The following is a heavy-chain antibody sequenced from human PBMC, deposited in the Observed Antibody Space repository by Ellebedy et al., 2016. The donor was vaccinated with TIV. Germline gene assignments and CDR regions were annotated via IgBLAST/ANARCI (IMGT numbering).Heavy chain of an antibody. CDR2: TSYDGNNK. CDR3: AKDYFSSNWNQPGQ. Sequence: GESLKISCAASGFTFTTYGMHWVRQAPGKGLEWVAVTSYDGNNKYYADSVKGRFTISRDNSKSTLHLQMNSLRAEDTAVYYCAKDYFSSNWNQPGQWGQGTLVTVSS. J-gene: IGHJ4*02. CDR1: GFTFTTYG. D-gene: IGHD1-20*01. V-gene: IGHV3-30*18.